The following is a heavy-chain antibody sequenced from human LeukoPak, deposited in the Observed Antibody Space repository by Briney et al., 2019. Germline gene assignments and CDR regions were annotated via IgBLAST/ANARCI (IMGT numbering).Heavy chain of an antibody. Sequence: GSLRLSCAASGFTFSSYWMSWVRQAPGKGLEWVANIKQDGSDKYYVDSVKGRFTISSDNAKNSLYLQMNSLRAEDTAVYYCAREGYSSGWYLIDYWGQGTLVTVSS. CDR2: IKQDGSDK. CDR1: GFTFSSYW. J-gene: IGHJ4*02. V-gene: IGHV3-7*03. D-gene: IGHD6-19*01. CDR3: AREGYSSGWYLIDY.